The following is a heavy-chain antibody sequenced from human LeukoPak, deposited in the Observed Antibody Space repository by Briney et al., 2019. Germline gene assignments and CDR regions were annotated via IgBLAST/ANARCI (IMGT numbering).Heavy chain of an antibody. CDR3: AKARGTDYGDYVIFDY. CDR1: GFTFSSYG. J-gene: IGHJ4*02. CDR2: ISQSGGDR. V-gene: IGHV3-23*01. D-gene: IGHD4-17*01. Sequence: PGGSLRLSCAASGFTFSSYGMHWVRQAPGKGLEWVSSISQSGGDRYYADSVKGRFTISRDNSKSTLYLQLNSLRAEDTAVYYCAKARGTDYGDYVIFDYWGQGTLVTVSS.